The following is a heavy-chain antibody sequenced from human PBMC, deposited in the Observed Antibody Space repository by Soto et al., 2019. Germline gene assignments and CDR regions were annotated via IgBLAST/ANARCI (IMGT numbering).Heavy chain of an antibody. J-gene: IGHJ4*02. CDR3: ARLSTVTTGEYYFDY. CDR2: ISSSSSYT. CDR1: GFTFSDYY. D-gene: IGHD4-4*01. V-gene: IGHV3-11*06. Sequence: GGSLRLSCAASGFTFSDYYMSWIRQAPGKGLEWVSYISSSSSYTNYADSVKGRFTISRDNAKNSLYLQMNSLRAEDTAVYYCARLSTVTTGEYYFDYWGQGTLVTVSS.